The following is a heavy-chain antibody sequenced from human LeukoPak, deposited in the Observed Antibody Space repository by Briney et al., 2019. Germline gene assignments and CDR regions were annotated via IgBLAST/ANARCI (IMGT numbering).Heavy chain of an antibody. V-gene: IGHV3-21*04. D-gene: IGHD3-22*01. CDR2: ISSSSSYI. CDR3: AKGLNYYDSSGYLNY. Sequence: GGSLRLSCAASGFTFSSYSMNWVRQAPGKGLEWVSSISSSSSYIYYADSVKGRFTISRDNAKNSLYLQMNSLRAEDTALYYCAKGLNYYDSSGYLNYWGQGTLVTVSS. CDR1: GFTFSSYS. J-gene: IGHJ4*02.